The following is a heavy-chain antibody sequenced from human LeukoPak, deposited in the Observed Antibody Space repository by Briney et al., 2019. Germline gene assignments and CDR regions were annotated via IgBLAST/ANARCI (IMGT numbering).Heavy chain of an antibody. CDR2: IYSGGNT. V-gene: IGHV3-53*01. J-gene: IGHJ5*02. CDR1: GFTVSSNY. CDR3: ARGYPGLAP. Sequence: GGSLRLSCAASGFTVSSNYMTWVRQAPGKGLEWVSVIYSGGNTYYADSVKGRFTISRDNSKNTLYLQMNSLRAVDTTVYYCARGYPGLAPWGQGTLVTVSS. D-gene: IGHD3/OR15-3a*01.